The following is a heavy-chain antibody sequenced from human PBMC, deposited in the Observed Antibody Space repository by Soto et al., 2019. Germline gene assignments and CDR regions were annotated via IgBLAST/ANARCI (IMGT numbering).Heavy chain of an antibody. Sequence: ASVKVSCKASGYTFTSYGISWVRQAPGQGLEWMGWISAYNGNTNYAQKLQGRVTMTTDTSTSTAYMELRSLRSDDTAVYYCARQADIVVVPAARNFDYWGQRTLVTVSS. CDR2: ISAYNGNT. J-gene: IGHJ4*02. D-gene: IGHD2-2*01. V-gene: IGHV1-18*01. CDR3: ARQADIVVVPAARNFDY. CDR1: GYTFTSYG.